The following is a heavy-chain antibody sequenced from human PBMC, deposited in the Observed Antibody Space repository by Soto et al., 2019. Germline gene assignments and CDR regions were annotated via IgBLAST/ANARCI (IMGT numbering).Heavy chain of an antibody. D-gene: IGHD2-21*02. CDR3: ARDRVVVTAMYDYYGMDV. CDR2: IYYSGST. Sequence: SETLSLTCTVSGGSISSGGYYWSWIRQHPGKGLEWIGYIYYSGSTYYNPSLKSRVTISVDTSKNQFSLKLSSVTAADTAVYYCARDRVVVTAMYDYYGMDVWGQGTTVT. V-gene: IGHV4-31*03. J-gene: IGHJ6*02. CDR1: GGSISSGGYY.